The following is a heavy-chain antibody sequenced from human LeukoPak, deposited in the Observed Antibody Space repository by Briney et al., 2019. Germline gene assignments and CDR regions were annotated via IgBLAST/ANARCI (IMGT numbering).Heavy chain of an antibody. CDR2: ISYDGSNK. CDR1: GFTFSSYG. J-gene: IGHJ4*02. CDR3: AKDRVTMIVVVIPSFDS. V-gene: IGHV3-30*18. D-gene: IGHD3-22*01. Sequence: GGSLRLSCAASGFTFSSYGMHWVRQAPGKGLEWVAVISYDGSNKYYADSVKGRFTISRDSSKNTLYLQMNSLRAEDTAVYYCAKDRVTMIVVVIPSFDSWGQGALVTVSS.